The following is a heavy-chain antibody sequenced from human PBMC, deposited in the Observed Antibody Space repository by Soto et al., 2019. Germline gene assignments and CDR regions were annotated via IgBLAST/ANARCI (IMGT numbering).Heavy chain of an antibody. Sequence: GGSLRLSCAASGFTFSSYAMSWVRQAPGKGLEWVSAISGSGGSTYYADSVKGRFTISRDNSKNTLYLQMSSLRAEDTAVYYCAKDGKYSSGWYYFDYWGQGTLVTVSS. CDR1: GFTFSSYA. D-gene: IGHD6-19*01. CDR2: ISGSGGST. V-gene: IGHV3-23*01. J-gene: IGHJ4*02. CDR3: AKDGKYSSGWYYFDY.